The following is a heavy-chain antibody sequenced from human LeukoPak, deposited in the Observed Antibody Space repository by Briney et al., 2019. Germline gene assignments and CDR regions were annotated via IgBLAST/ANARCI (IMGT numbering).Heavy chain of an antibody. J-gene: IGHJ4*02. D-gene: IGHD5-18*01. CDR1: GFTFDDYA. CDR2: ISWNSGSI. V-gene: IGHV3-9*01. CDR3: AKADGYSYGYFDY. Sequence: GRSLRLSCAVSGFTFDDYAMHWVRQAPGKGLEWVSGISWNSGSIGYADSVKGRFTISRDNAKNSLYLQMNSLRAEDTALYYCAKADGYSYGYFDYWGQGTLVTVSS.